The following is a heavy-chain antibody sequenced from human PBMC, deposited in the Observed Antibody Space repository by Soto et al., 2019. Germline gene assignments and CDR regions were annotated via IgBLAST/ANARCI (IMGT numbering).Heavy chain of an antibody. CDR3: ARDGETGQKLVSIWFDP. CDR1: GYTFTSYY. V-gene: IGHV1-46*01. Sequence: GASVKVSCKASGYTFTSYYMHWVRQAPGQGLEWMGIINPSGGSTSYAQKFQGRVTMTRDTSTSTVYMELSSLRSEDTAVYYCARDGETGQKLVSIWFDPWGQGTLVTVSS. CDR2: INPSGGST. J-gene: IGHJ5*02. D-gene: IGHD6-13*01.